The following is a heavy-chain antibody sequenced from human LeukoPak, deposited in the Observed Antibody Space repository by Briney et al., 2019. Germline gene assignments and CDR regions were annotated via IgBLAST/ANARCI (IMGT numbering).Heavy chain of an antibody. CDR2: IYYSGST. CDR3: ARLYYYYYMDV. Sequence: PSETLSLTCTVSGGSISSKTYYWGWIRQPPGKGLEWIGSIYYSGSTYYNPSLKSRVTISVDTSKNQFSLKLSSVTAADTAVYYCARLYYYYYMDVWGKGTAVTVSS. CDR1: GGSISSKTYY. J-gene: IGHJ6*03. V-gene: IGHV4-39*01.